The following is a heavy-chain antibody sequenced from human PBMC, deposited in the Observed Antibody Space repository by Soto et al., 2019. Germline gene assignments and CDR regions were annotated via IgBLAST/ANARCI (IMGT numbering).Heavy chain of an antibody. D-gene: IGHD3-22*01. Sequence: ASVKVSCKASGYTFTSYAMHWVRQAPGQRLEWMGWINAGNGNTKYSQKFQGRVTITRDTSASTAYMELSSLRSEDTAVYYCARDGMYYYDSSGPSPGDYWGQGTLVTVSS. CDR3: ARDGMYYYDSSGPSPGDY. CDR1: GYTFTSYA. J-gene: IGHJ4*02. CDR2: INAGNGNT. V-gene: IGHV1-3*01.